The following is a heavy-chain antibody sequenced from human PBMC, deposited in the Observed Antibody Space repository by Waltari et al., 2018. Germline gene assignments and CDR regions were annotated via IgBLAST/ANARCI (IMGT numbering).Heavy chain of an antibody. Sequence: VQLVESGGGLVQPGGSLRLSCAVPRFTFSSHWMSWVRQAPGKGLEWVANIKQDGSVKNYVDAVKGRFTISRDNAKNSLYLQMNSLRAEDTAVYYCAKDRGIAANLFDPWGQGTLVTVSS. CDR1: RFTFSSHW. D-gene: IGHD6-25*01. J-gene: IGHJ5*02. CDR3: AKDRGIAANLFDP. CDR2: IKQDGSVK. V-gene: IGHV3-7*01.